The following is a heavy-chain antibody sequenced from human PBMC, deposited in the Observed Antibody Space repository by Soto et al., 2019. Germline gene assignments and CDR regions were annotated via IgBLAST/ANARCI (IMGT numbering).Heavy chain of an antibody. J-gene: IGHJ6*02. Sequence: QVQLVQSGAEVKKPGASVKVSCKASGDSFTSYGISWVRQAPGQGLEWMGWISASNGNTNYAQKLQSRVNTTTHTSTSTAYMELRSLRSDDTAVYYCARDGEVIWSGYKYYYGMDVWGQGTTVTVSS. D-gene: IGHD3-3*01. CDR2: ISASNGNT. V-gene: IGHV1-18*01. CDR1: GDSFTSYG. CDR3: ARDGEVIWSGYKYYYGMDV.